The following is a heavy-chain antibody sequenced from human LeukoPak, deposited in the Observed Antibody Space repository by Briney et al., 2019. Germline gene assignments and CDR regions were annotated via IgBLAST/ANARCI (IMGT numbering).Heavy chain of an antibody. Sequence: ASVKVSCKASGYTFTSYGISWVRQAPGQGLEWMGWISAYNGNTNYAQKLQGRVTMTTDTSTSTAYMELRSLRSDDTAVYYCARVERITIFGVVKAGAFDIWGQGTMVTVSS. D-gene: IGHD3-3*01. CDR1: GYTFTSYG. V-gene: IGHV1-18*01. CDR2: ISAYNGNT. CDR3: ARVERITIFGVVKAGAFDI. J-gene: IGHJ3*02.